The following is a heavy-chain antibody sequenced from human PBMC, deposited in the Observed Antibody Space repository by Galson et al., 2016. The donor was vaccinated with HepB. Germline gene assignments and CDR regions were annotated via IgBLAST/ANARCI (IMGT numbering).Heavy chain of an antibody. CDR2: MSCAGSNE. D-gene: IGHD3-16*01. CDR1: GFSFSNYG. Sequence: SLRLSCAASGFSFSNYGMHWVRQAPGKGLEWVAVMSCAGSNEYYADSVKGRFTISRDNAKNSLYLEMNSLRDEDTAVYYCARDDYFRLGYWGQGTLVTVSS. CDR3: ARDDYFRLGY. J-gene: IGHJ4*02. V-gene: IGHV3-30*03.